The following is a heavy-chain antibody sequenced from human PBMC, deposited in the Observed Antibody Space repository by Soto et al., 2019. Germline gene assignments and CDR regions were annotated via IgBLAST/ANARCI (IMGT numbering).Heavy chain of an antibody. D-gene: IGHD2-21*02. CDR3: TAGDGRTDNDF. J-gene: IGHJ4*02. CDR1: GFTFIYAW. V-gene: IGHV3-15*01. CDR2: IKGKGGNGAT. Sequence: EVQLVESGGGLVKPGGSTRLSCVASGFTFIYAWMTWVRQAPGKGLEWVARIKGKGGNGATDYAAPVKGRFTISRDDSRNTLYLQMTSLKTEDTAVYYCTAGDGRTDNDFWGQGTLVTVSP.